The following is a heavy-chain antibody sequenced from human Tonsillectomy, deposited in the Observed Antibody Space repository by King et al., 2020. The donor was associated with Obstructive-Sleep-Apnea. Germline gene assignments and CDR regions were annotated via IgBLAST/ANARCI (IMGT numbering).Heavy chain of an antibody. V-gene: IGHV3-15*01. CDR1: GFTFSNAW. J-gene: IGHJ3*02. CDR3: TTDPDSGYDYGKIHDAFDI. Sequence: QLVQSGGGLVKPGGSLRLSCAASGFTFSNAWMSCVRQAPGKGLEWVGRIKSNNDGGTTDYAAPVKGRFTISRDDSKNTLYLQMNSLKTEDTAVYYCTTDPDSGYDYGKIHDAFDIWGQGTMVTVSS. D-gene: IGHD5-12*01. CDR2: IKSNNDGGTT.